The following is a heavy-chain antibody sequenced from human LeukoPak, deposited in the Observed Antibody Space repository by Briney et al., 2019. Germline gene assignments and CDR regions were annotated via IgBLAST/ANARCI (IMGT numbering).Heavy chain of an antibody. Sequence: GGSLRLSCAASGFTFSSYWMSWVRQAPGKGLEWVANIKDDGSEKRDVDSVKGRFTISRDNAKNSLYLQMNSLRVEDTAVYYCARARDGYNDFDYWGQGTLVTVSS. V-gene: IGHV3-7*01. J-gene: IGHJ4*02. CDR2: IKDDGSEK. CDR3: ARARDGYNDFDY. D-gene: IGHD5-24*01. CDR1: GFTFSSYW.